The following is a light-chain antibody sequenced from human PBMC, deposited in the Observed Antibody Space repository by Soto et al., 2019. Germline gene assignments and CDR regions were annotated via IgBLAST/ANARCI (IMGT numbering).Light chain of an antibody. CDR3: QQYSHLIT. CDR1: QDISNY. V-gene: IGKV1-33*01. J-gene: IGKJ5*01. Sequence: DIPMTQSPSSLSASVGDRVTITCQASQDISNYLNWYQQKLGKAPKLLIYDASNLETGVPSRFSGSGSGTDFTFTISSLQPEDIATYYCQQYSHLITFGQGTRLELK. CDR2: DAS.